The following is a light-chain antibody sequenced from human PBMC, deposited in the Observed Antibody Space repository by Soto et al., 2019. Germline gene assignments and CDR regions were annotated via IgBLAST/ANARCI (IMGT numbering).Light chain of an antibody. V-gene: IGKV3-20*01. Sequence: IVLTQSPGTLSLSPGERATLSCRASQSVSSYYLAWYQQKPGQAPRLLIYAASSRATGIPDRFSGSGSGTDFTLTISRLEPEDFAVYFCYQYDSSPWTFGQGTKVDIK. J-gene: IGKJ1*01. CDR3: YQYDSSPWT. CDR2: AAS. CDR1: QSVSSYY.